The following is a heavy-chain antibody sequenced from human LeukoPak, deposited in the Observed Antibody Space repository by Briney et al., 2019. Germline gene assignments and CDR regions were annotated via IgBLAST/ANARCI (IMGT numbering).Heavy chain of an antibody. Sequence: PGGSLRLSCAASGFTFSSYAMSWVRQAPGKGLEWVGRIKSKSDGGTIEYAAPVKGRFTISRDDSKNTLYLQMNSLKIEDTAMYYCTTGVTGRPAWWSLLSFFDYWGQGTLVTVSS. CDR1: GFTFSSYA. V-gene: IGHV3-15*01. CDR3: TTGVTGRPAWWSLLSFFDY. J-gene: IGHJ4*02. D-gene: IGHD2-21*01. CDR2: IKSKSDGGTI.